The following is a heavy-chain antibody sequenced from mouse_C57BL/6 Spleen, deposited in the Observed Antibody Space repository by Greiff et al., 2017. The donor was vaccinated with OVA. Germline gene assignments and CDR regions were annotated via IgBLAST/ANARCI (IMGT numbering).Heavy chain of an antibody. J-gene: IGHJ1*03. CDR3: ARGTTVVGYFDV. V-gene: IGHV1-80*01. Sequence: QVQLQQSGAELVKPGASVKISCKASGYAFSSYWMNWVKQRPGKGLEWIGQIYPGDGDTNYNGKFKGKATLTADKSSSTAYMQLSSLTSEDSAVYFCARGTTVVGYFDVWGTGTTVTVSS. D-gene: IGHD1-1*01. CDR1: GYAFSSYW. CDR2: IYPGDGDT.